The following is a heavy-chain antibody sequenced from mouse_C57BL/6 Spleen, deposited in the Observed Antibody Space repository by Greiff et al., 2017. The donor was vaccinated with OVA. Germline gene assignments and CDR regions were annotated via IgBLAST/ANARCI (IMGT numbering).Heavy chain of an antibody. CDR3: ARDSSDYYAMDY. CDR2: IYPGSGST. D-gene: IGHD3-2*02. J-gene: IGHJ4*01. V-gene: IGHV1-55*01. CDR1: GYTFTSYW. Sequence: VKLQQPGAELVKPGASVKMSCKASGYTFTSYWITWVKQRPGQGLEWIGDIYPGSGSTNYNEKFKSKATLTVDTSSSTAYMQLSSLTSEDSAVYYCARDSSDYYAMDYWGQGTSVTVSS.